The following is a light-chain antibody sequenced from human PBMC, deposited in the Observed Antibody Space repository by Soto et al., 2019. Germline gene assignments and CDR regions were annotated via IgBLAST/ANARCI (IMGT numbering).Light chain of an antibody. CDR2: DVI. J-gene: IGLJ1*01. CDR3: SSYTSSSALHYV. CDR1: SSDVGGYNY. Sequence: QSALTQPPSVSGSPGQSITISCTGTSSDVGGYNYVSWYQQHPGKAPKLMIYDVINRPSGVSTRFSGSKSGNTASLTISGLQAEDDADYYCSSYTSSSALHYVFGTGTKVTVL. V-gene: IGLV2-14*01.